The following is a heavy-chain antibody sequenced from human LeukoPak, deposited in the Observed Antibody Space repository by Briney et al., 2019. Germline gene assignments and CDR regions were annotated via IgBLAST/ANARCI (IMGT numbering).Heavy chain of an antibody. J-gene: IGHJ5*02. Sequence: SETLSLTCAVSGYPINSAYYWVWVRQPPGKGLEWIGSLYHPDSTYYNPSLESRVTTSVDTSKNQFSLKLSSVTAADTAVYYCARGVVVAVEIGNWFDPWGQGTLVTVSS. D-gene: IGHD2-15*01. CDR1: GYPINSAYY. CDR3: ARGVVVAVEIGNWFDP. CDR2: LYHPDST. V-gene: IGHV4-38-2*01.